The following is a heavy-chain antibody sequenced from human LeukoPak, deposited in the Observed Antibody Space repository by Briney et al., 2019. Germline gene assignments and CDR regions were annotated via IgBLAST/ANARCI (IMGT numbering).Heavy chain of an antibody. CDR1: GGSFSGYY. CDR2: INHSGST. D-gene: IGHD5-18*01. V-gene: IGHV4-34*01. CDR3: ARGLQGWWILSYFDY. J-gene: IGHJ4*02. Sequence: SETLSLTCAVYGGSFSGYYWSWIRQPPGKGLEWIGEINHSGSTNYNPSLKSRVTISIDTSKNQFSLKLSSVTAADTAVYYCARGLQGWWILSYFDYWGQGTLVTVSS.